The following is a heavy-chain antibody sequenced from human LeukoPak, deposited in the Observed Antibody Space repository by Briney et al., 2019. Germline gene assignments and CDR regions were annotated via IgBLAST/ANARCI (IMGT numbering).Heavy chain of an antibody. CDR1: GFTFSSYG. CDR3: ARELDRGYSGSPSGAY. D-gene: IGHD1-26*01. J-gene: IGHJ4*02. V-gene: IGHV3-33*01. CDR2: IWYDGSNK. Sequence: SLRLSCEASGFTFSSYGMHWVRQAPGKGLEWVAVIWYDGSNKYYADSVKGRFTISRDNSKNTLYLQMNSLRAEDTAVYYCARELDRGYSGSPSGAYWGQGTLVTVSS.